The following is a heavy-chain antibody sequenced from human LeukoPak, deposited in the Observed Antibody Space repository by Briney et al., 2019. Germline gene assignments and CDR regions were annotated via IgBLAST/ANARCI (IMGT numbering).Heavy chain of an antibody. CDR2: ISNYGHKT. D-gene: IGHD6-25*01. Sequence: PGGSLRLSCVASGFTLYSYAMGWVRQSPGRGLECVSAISNYGHKTSYTDSVRGRFTISRDNSKNTVYLQMSSLRAEDTGIYYCVRNAASDFYYYMGVWGRGTTLIVS. CDR1: GFTLYSYA. J-gene: IGHJ6*03. V-gene: IGHV3-23*01. CDR3: VRNAASDFYYYMGV.